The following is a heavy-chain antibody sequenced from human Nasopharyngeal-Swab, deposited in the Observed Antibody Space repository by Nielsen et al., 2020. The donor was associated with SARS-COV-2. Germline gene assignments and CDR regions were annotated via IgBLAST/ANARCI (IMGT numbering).Heavy chain of an antibody. Sequence: GESLKISCTASGFTFSSYWMHWVRQVPGKGLLWVSHINYDGTDTTYADSVKGRFTISRDNAKHTLYLQMHSLRDDDTAVYYCARVLPTLPTPDVWGQGTTVTVSS. CDR3: ARVLPTLPTPDV. CDR1: GFTFSSYW. V-gene: IGHV3-74*03. D-gene: IGHD3-16*01. CDR2: INYDGTDT. J-gene: IGHJ6*02.